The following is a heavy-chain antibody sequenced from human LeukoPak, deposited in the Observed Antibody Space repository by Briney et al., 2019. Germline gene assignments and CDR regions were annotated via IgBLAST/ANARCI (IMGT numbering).Heavy chain of an antibody. CDR2: IYSGGST. CDR3: ARDYSGYDYLDY. V-gene: IGHV3-53*01. J-gene: IGHJ3*01. CDR1: GFTVSSNY. D-gene: IGHD5-12*01. Sequence: GGSLRLSCAASGFTVSSNYMSWVRQAPGKGLEWVSVIYSGGSTYYADSVKGRFTIPRDNSKNTLYLQMNSLRAEDTAVYYCARDYSGYDYLDYWGQGTMVTVSS.